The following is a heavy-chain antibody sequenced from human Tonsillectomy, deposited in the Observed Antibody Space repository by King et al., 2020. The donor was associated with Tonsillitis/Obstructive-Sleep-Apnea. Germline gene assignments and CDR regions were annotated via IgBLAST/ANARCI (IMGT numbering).Heavy chain of an antibody. CDR1: GFTFSNAW. Sequence: VQLVESGGGLVKPGGSLRLSCAASGFTFSNAWMSWVRQAPGKGLEWVGRIKSKTDGGTTDYAAPVKGRFTISRDDSKNTLYLQMNSLRAEDTAVYYCARVGYYDFWSGYYTPLFHMDVWGKGTTVTVSS. V-gene: IGHV3-15*05. D-gene: IGHD3-3*01. J-gene: IGHJ6*03. CDR2: IKSKTDGGTT. CDR3: ARVGYYDFWSGYYTPLFHMDV.